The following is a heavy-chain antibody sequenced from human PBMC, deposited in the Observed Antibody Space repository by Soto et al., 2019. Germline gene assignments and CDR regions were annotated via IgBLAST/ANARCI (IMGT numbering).Heavy chain of an antibody. CDR3: ARHDGGDYYRYYFIYALDV. CDR2: INHSGST. Sequence: SETLSLTCAVYGGSFSGYYWSWIRQPPGKGLEWIGEINHSGSTNYNPSLKSRVTISVDTSKNQVSLRLSSVTTADTAKYYCARHDGGDYYRYYFIYALDVWGHGTTVTVSS. J-gene: IGHJ6*02. D-gene: IGHD2-21*02. V-gene: IGHV4-34*01. CDR1: GGSFSGYY.